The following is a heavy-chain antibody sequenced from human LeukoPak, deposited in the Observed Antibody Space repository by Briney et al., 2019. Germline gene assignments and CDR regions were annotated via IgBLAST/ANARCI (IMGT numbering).Heavy chain of an antibody. CDR1: GYTFTGYY. V-gene: IGHV1-2*02. Sequence: GASVKVSCKASGYTFTGYYIHWVRQAPGQGLEWIGWINPNSGGTNYAQKFQGRVTMTRDTSTSTAYMELRRLRSDDTAVYYCARDLVVCSSTSCYNSKDAFDIWGQGTVVTVSS. J-gene: IGHJ3*02. D-gene: IGHD2-2*02. CDR3: ARDLVVCSSTSCYNSKDAFDI. CDR2: INPNSGGT.